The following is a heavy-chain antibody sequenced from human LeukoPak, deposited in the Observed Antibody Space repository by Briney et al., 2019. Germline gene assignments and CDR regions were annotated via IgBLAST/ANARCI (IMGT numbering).Heavy chain of an antibody. V-gene: IGHV3-23*01. D-gene: IGHD3-10*01. J-gene: IGHJ4*02. CDR1: GFTFSSYA. Sequence: PGGSLRLSCAASGFTFSSYAMSWVRQAPGMRLEWVSTIGGSGGGIYYADSVKGRFTISRDNSQSTLYLQMNSLRAEDTAVYYCAKYRGFGDSYDSWGQGTRVTVSS. CDR3: AKYRGFGDSYDS. CDR2: IGGSGGGI.